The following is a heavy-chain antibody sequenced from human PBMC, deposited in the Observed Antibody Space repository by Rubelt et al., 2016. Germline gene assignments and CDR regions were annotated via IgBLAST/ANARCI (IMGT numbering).Heavy chain of an antibody. Sequence: QVQLQESGPGLVKPSGTLSLTCAVYGGSFSGYYWSWIRQPPGKGLEWIGEINHSGSTNYNPSLKSRVTISVDTSKNQFSLKLSSVTAADTAVYYCARGLSENSSAAWGQGTLVTVSS. D-gene: IGHD6-25*01. CDR2: INHSGST. CDR1: GGSFSGYY. CDR3: ARGLSENSSAA. V-gene: IGHV4-34*01. J-gene: IGHJ5*02.